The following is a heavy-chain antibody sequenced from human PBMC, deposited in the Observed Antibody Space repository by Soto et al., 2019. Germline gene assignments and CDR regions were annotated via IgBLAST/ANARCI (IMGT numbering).Heavy chain of an antibody. D-gene: IGHD7-27*01. Sequence: GESLKISCKGSGYSFTSYWLSWVRQMPGKGLEWMGRIDPSDSYTNYSPSFQGHVTISADKSISTAYLQWSSLKASDTAMYYCARNVLTGDQHYYYGMDVWGQGTTVTVSS. J-gene: IGHJ6*01. CDR2: IDPSDSYT. CDR1: GYSFTSYW. CDR3: ARNVLTGDQHYYYGMDV. V-gene: IGHV5-10-1*01.